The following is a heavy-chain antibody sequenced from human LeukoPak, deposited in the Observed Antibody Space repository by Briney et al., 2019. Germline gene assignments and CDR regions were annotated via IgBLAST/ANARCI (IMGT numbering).Heavy chain of an antibody. CDR1: GFTFSSYG. CDR2: IRYDGSNK. Sequence: PGGSLRLSCAASGFTFSSYGMHWVRQAPGKGLEWVAFIRYDGSNKYYADSVKGRFTISRDNSKNTLYLQMNSLRAEDTAVYYCAKEAMAGPRPGWFDPWGQGTLVTVSS. V-gene: IGHV3-30*02. D-gene: IGHD5-24*01. CDR3: AKEAMAGPRPGWFDP. J-gene: IGHJ5*02.